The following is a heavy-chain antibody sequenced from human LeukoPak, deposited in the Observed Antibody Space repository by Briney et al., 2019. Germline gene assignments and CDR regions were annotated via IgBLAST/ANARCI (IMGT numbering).Heavy chain of an antibody. J-gene: IGHJ3*02. CDR1: GFTFSSYS. V-gene: IGHV3-48*02. D-gene: IGHD6-19*01. CDR3: ARDVPNSSWGPFDI. CDR2: ILNTGSII. Sequence: GGSLRLSCAASGFTFSSYSMNWVRQAPGKGLEWISYILNTGSIINYADSVKGRFTISRDNAKNSLYLQVNSLRDEDTAVYYCARDVPNSSWGPFDIWGQGTMVTVSS.